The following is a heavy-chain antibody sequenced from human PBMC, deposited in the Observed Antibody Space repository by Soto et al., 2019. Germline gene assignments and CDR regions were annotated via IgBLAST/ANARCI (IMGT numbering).Heavy chain of an antibody. D-gene: IGHD6-19*01. CDR3: ARQTERRSGWYRNYYYGMDV. Sequence: SETLSLTCTVSGGSISSSSYYWGWIRQPPGKGLEWIGSIYYSGSTYYNPSLKSRVTISVDTSKNQFSLKLSSVTAADTAVYYCARQTERRSGWYRNYYYGMDVWGQGTRVTVSS. J-gene: IGHJ6*02. CDR1: GGSISSSSYY. CDR2: IYYSGST. V-gene: IGHV4-39*01.